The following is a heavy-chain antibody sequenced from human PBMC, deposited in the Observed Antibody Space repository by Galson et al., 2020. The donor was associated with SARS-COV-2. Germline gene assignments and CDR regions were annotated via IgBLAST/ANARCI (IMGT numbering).Heavy chain of an antibody. D-gene: IGHD2-2*01. J-gene: IGHJ5*02. V-gene: IGHV4-59*01. CDR3: ARDNAGPSYNWFDP. Sequence: SETLSLTCTVSGGSISTFFWNWIRQPPGKGLEWIGSIYYNGTTNYNSSLKSRVTISVDTSKNQFSLQVHSVTAADTAMYYCARDNAGPSYNWFDPWGQGTLVIVSS. CDR2: IYYNGTT. CDR1: GGSISTFF.